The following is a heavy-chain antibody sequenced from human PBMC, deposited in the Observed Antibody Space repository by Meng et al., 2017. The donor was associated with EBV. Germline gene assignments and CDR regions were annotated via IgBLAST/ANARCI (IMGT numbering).Heavy chain of an antibody. J-gene: IGHJ4*02. Sequence: QGEVVQSGAEVKKPVASVKVSCKASGYTFTGYYMHWVRQAPGQGLEWMGRINPNSGGTNYAQKFQGRVTMTRDTSISTAYMELSRLRSDDTAVYYCARVGIAVAGTGDYWGQGTLVTVSS. D-gene: IGHD6-19*01. CDR3: ARVGIAVAGTGDY. CDR2: INPNSGGT. CDR1: GYTFTGYY. V-gene: IGHV1-2*06.